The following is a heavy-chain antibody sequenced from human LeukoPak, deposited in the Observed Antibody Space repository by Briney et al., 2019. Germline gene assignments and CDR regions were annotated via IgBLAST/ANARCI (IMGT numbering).Heavy chain of an antibody. Sequence: AGSLRLSCAASGFTFSSYAMNWVRQAPLKGLEWVSAISGSCRNTYYADSVKGRFTISIDNSKNTLYLQMNSLTAEDSAVYYCVTNYFDSSAYYPDFEYWGQGAMVTVSS. V-gene: IGHV3-23*01. D-gene: IGHD3-22*01. CDR2: ISGSCRNT. CDR3: VTNYFDSSAYYPDFEY. J-gene: IGHJ4*02. CDR1: GFTFSSYA.